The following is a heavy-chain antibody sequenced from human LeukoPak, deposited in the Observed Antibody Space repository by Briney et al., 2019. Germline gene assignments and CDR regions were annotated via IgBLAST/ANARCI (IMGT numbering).Heavy chain of an antibody. J-gene: IGHJ6*03. CDR2: INHSGST. D-gene: IGHD2-2*01. V-gene: IGHV4-34*01. Sequence: SQTLSLTCAVYGGSFSGYYWSWIRQPPGKGLEWIGEINHSGSTNYNPSLKSRVTISVDTSKNQFSLKLSSVTAADTAVCYCARGVFVVVPAAMAHYYYLDVWGKGTTVTVSS. CDR3: ARGVFVVVPAAMAHYYYLDV. CDR1: GGSFSGYY.